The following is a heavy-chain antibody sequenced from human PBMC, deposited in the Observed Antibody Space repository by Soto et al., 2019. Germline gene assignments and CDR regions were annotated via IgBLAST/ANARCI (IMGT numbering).Heavy chain of an antibody. CDR2: ISYDGSNK. V-gene: IGHV3-30*18. J-gene: IGHJ4*02. CDR1: GFTFSTYA. Sequence: VQLLESGGGLVQPGGSLRLSCAASGFTFSTYAMGWVRQAPGEGLEWVAVISYDGSNKYYADSVKGRFTISRDNSKNTLYLQMNSLRAEDTAVYYCAKLSAPQNDYWGQGTLVTVSS. CDR3: AKLSAPQNDY.